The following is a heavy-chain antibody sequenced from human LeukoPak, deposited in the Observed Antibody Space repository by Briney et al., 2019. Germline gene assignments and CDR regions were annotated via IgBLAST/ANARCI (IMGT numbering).Heavy chain of an antibody. CDR1: GGSFSGYY. Sequence: SETLSLTCAVYGGSFSGYYWSWIRQPPGKGLEWIGEINHSGSTNYNPSLKSRVTISIDTSKNQFSLKLSTVTAADTAVYYCARGRRDGYSGPWYFDLWGRGTLVTVSS. CDR3: ARGRRDGYSGPWYFDL. V-gene: IGHV4-34*01. D-gene: IGHD5-24*01. J-gene: IGHJ2*01. CDR2: INHSGST.